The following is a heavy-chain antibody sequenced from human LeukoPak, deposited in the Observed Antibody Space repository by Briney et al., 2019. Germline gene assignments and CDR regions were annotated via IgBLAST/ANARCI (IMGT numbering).Heavy chain of an antibody. D-gene: IGHD3-10*01. Sequence: ASAKVSCKASGYSFIDYYIHWVRQAPGQGLEWMGWVNPHSGGTKFAQKFQGRVTMTRDTSINTAYMEVSSLRSGDTAVYYCARQESGSGSYLSYFDYWGQGTLVTVSS. CDR1: GYSFIDYY. J-gene: IGHJ4*02. CDR2: VNPHSGGT. V-gene: IGHV1-2*02. CDR3: ARQESGSGSYLSYFDY.